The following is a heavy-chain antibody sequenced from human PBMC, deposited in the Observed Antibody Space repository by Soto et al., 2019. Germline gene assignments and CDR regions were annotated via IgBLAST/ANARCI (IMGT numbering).Heavy chain of an antibody. CDR1: GFTFSSYA. J-gene: IGHJ4*02. CDR3: ARGLWFGELSHY. CDR2: ISYDGSNK. V-gene: IGHV3-30-3*01. D-gene: IGHD3-10*01. Sequence: QVQLVESGGGVVQPGRSLRLSCAASGFTFSSYAMHWVRQAPGKGLEWVAVISYDGSNKYYADSVKVRFTISRDNSKNTLYLKMNSLRAEDTAVYYCARGLWFGELSHYWGQGTLVTVSS.